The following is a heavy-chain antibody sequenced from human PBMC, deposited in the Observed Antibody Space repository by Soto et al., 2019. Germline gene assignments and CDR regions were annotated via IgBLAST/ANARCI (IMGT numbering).Heavy chain of an antibody. Sequence: QEQLVESGGGVVLSGRSLRLSCAASGFTFNTFGMHWVRQAPGKGLEWVAVISYDGSDKYYSDSVRGRFTISRDNSMNTLYLQMNSLRTEDTAVYYCAKSPNFYCSSYHCYKYYFDYWGQGTLVTVSS. V-gene: IGHV3-30*18. CDR2: ISYDGSDK. J-gene: IGHJ4*02. D-gene: IGHD2-2*01. CDR1: GFTFNTFG. CDR3: AKSPNFYCSSYHCYKYYFDY.